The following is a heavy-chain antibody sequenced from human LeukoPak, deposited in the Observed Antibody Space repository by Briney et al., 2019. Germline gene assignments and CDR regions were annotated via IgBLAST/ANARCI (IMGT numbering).Heavy chain of an antibody. CDR3: ARRRAEYFDY. CDR1: GGSVSSGNYY. Sequence: SETLSLTCTVSGGSVSSGNYYWSWIRQPPGKGLEWIGYISYSGSTNYNPSLKSRVTISVDTSKNRFSLRLSSVTAADTAVYYCARRRAEYFDYWGQGTLVTVSS. J-gene: IGHJ4*02. V-gene: IGHV4-61*01. CDR2: ISYSGST.